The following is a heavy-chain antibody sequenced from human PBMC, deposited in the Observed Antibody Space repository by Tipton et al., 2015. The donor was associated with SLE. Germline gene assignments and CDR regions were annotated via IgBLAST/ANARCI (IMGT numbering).Heavy chain of an antibody. CDR3: ARTTENDY. Sequence: FSMYSMNWVRQAPGKGLEWVSSISSSGRDVYYADSVEGRFTISRDNTKNSLYLQMNSLRVEDSAVYYCARTTENDYWGQGTRVIVSS. CDR2: ISSSGRDV. J-gene: IGHJ4*02. CDR1: FSMYS. D-gene: IGHD1-14*01. V-gene: IGHV3-21*01.